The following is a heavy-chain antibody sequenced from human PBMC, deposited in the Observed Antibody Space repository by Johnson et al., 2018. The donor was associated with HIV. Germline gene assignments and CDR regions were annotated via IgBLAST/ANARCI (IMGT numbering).Heavy chain of an antibody. J-gene: IGHJ3*02. CDR1: GFTFSNAW. D-gene: IGHD1-7*01. V-gene: IGHV3-30-3*01. Sequence: QVQLVESGGGLVKPGGSLRLSCAASGFTFSNAWMSWVRQAPGKGLEGVAVISYVGTNKYYADSVTGRFTVSRDNSKNTLYLQMKSLRAGDTAVYYCARRGRNYVGALDIWCQGTMVTVSS. CDR2: ISYVGTNK. CDR3: ARRGRNYVGALDI.